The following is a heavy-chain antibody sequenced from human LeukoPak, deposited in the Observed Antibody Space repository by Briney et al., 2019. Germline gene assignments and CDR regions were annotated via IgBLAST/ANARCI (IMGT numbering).Heavy chain of an antibody. V-gene: IGHV1-18*01. D-gene: IGHD3-3*01. J-gene: IGHJ4*02. CDR1: GGTFSRYA. CDR2: ISAYNGNT. CDR3: ASARIAGGPPECLDY. Sequence: ASVKVSCKASGGTFSRYAISWVRQAPGQGLEWMGGISAYNGNTNYAQKLQGRVTMTTDTSTSTAYMELRSLRSDDTAVYYCASARIAGGPPECLDYWGQGTLVTVSS.